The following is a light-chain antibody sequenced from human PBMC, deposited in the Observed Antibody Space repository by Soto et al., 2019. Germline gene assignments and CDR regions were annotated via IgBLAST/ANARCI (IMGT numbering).Light chain of an antibody. J-gene: IGKJ4*01. CDR2: DAS. Sequence: EIVLTQSPATLSLPPGERATLSCRASQTVSSYLAWYQQKPGQAPRLLIYDASNRATGIPARLSGSGSGTDFTLTISTLEPEDFAVYYCQQRSNWPLLTFGGGTKVEIK. V-gene: IGKV3-11*01. CDR3: QQRSNWPLLT. CDR1: QTVSSY.